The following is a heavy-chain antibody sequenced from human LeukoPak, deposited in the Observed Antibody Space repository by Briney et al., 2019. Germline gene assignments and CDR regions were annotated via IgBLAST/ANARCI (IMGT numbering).Heavy chain of an antibody. CDR1: GFTFSSYA. D-gene: IGHD6-13*01. CDR3: ARAPGAAAGY. CDR2: ISSSGSTI. Sequence: PGRSLRLSCAASGFTFSSYAMHWVRQAPGKGLEWVSYISSSGSTIYYADSVKGRFTISRDNAKNSLYLQMNSLRAEDTAVYYCARAPGAAAGYWGQGTLVTVSS. J-gene: IGHJ4*02. V-gene: IGHV3-48*03.